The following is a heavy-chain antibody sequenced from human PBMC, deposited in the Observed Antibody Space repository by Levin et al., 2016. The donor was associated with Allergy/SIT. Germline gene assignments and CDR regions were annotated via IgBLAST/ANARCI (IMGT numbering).Heavy chain of an antibody. J-gene: IGHJ4*02. CDR3: ARVTVVPDY. D-gene: IGHD2-15*01. CDR2: INSDGSSA. CDR1: GFTFDDYG. V-gene: IGHV3-74*01. Sequence: GESLKISCAASGFTFDDYGMNWVRQAPGKGLEWVSGINSDGSSATYADSVKGRFTISRDNAKNTLYLQMNSLRAEDTAIYYCARVTVVPDYWGQGTLVTVSS.